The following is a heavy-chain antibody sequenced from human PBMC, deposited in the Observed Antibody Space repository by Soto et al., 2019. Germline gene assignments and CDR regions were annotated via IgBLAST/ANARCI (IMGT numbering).Heavy chain of an antibody. CDR3: AKARCSTTNCYVPDY. CDR2: ISGSGGSP. D-gene: IGHD2-2*01. Sequence: EVQLLESGGGLVQPGGSLRLSCVASGFTFSTYTMSWVRQAPGKGLEWVSVISGSGGSPSYADSVQGRFSISRDNPKNTLYLQMNSLRGEDTAMYYFAKARCSTTNCYVPDYWGQGTLVTVSS. V-gene: IGHV3-23*01. J-gene: IGHJ4*02. CDR1: GFTFSTYT.